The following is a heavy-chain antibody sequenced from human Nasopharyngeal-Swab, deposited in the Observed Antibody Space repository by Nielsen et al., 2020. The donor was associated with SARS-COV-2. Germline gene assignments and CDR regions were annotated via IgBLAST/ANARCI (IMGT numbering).Heavy chain of an antibody. CDR3: ARASKTGAAAGLHPFGN. D-gene: IGHD6-13*01. V-gene: IGHV3-48*02. Sequence: GESLKISCAASGFTFNDYSMNWVRQAPGKGLEWVSYISSSSSTIYYADSVKGRFTISRDNAQNSLSLQMNSLREKDTAIYYCARASKTGAAAGLHPFGNWGQGTLVTVSS. CDR1: GFTFNDYS. CDR2: ISSSSSTI. J-gene: IGHJ4*02.